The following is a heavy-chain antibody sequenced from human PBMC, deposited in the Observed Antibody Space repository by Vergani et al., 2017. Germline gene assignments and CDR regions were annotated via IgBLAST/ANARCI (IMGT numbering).Heavy chain of an antibody. J-gene: IGHJ3*02. D-gene: IGHD3-3*01. CDR2: IYYSGST. CDR1: GGSISSGGYY. CDR3: ARPQRFFAFDI. V-gene: IGHV4-31*03. Sequence: QVQLQESGPGLVKPSQTLSLTCTVSGGSISSGGYYWSWIRQHPGKGLEWIGYIYYSGSTYYNPSLKSRVTISVDTSKNQFPLKVSSVAAADTAVYYCARPQRFFAFDIWGQGTMVTVSS.